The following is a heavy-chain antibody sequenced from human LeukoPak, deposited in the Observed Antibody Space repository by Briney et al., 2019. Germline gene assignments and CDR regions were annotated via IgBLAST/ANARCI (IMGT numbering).Heavy chain of an antibody. Sequence: PGESLRLSCAASGFTVSSNYMSWVRQAPGKGLEWVSVIYSGGSTYYADSVKGRFTISRDNSKNTLYLQMNSLRAEDTAVYYCARDLGRDGYNYVFDYWGQGTLVTVSS. V-gene: IGHV3-66*01. D-gene: IGHD5-24*01. CDR3: ARDLGRDGYNYVFDY. CDR2: IYSGGST. J-gene: IGHJ4*02. CDR1: GFTVSSNY.